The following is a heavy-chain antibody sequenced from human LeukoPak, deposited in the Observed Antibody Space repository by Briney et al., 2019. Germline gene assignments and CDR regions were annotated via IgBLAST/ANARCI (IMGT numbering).Heavy chain of an antibody. V-gene: IGHV4-39*01. CDR1: GGSISGSSYY. Sequence: SVTLSLTCTVSGGSISGSSYYWGWIRQPPGKGLEWIGSLSYTGSTYYNPSLKSRVTISVDTSKNQFSLNMRSVTAADTAVYYCARWLGNAFDVWGQGTMVTV. J-gene: IGHJ3*01. CDR2: LSYTGST. D-gene: IGHD6-19*01. CDR3: ARWLGNAFDV.